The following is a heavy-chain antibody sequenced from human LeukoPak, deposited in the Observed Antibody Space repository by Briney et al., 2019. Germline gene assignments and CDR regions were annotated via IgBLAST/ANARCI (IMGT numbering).Heavy chain of an antibody. Sequence: SETLSLTCTVSGGSISSSSYYWGWIRQPPGKGLECIGNIYSSGTTYYNPSLKSRVTISIDTSKSQFSLRLSTVTAADTAVYYCVQNIPGSIEHWGQGTLVTVSS. V-gene: IGHV4-39*01. J-gene: IGHJ1*01. CDR3: VQNIPGSIEH. CDR1: GGSISSSSYY. D-gene: IGHD1-20*01. CDR2: IYSSGTT.